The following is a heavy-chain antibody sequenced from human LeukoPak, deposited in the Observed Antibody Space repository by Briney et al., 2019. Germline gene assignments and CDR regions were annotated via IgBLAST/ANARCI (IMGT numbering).Heavy chain of an antibody. D-gene: IGHD2-2*01. CDR1: GYTFTGYY. CDR2: ISAYNGNT. CDR3: ARVGNIVVGDYYYMDV. V-gene: IGHV1-18*04. Sequence: ASVKVSCKASGYTFTGYYMHWVRQAPGQGLEWMGWISAYNGNTNYAQKLQGRVTMTTDTSTSTAYMELRSLRSDDTAVYYCARVGNIVVGDYYYMDVWGKGTTVTVSS. J-gene: IGHJ6*03.